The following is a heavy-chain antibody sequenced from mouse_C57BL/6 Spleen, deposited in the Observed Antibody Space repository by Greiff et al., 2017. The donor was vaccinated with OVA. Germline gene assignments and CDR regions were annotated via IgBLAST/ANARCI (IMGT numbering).Heavy chain of an antibody. CDR2: IHPNSGST. J-gene: IGHJ4*01. CDR3: ARRDYYGSSYLYAMDY. CDR1: GYTFTSYW. Sequence: VQLQQSGAELVKTGASVKLSCKASGYTFTSYWMHWVKQRPGQGLEWIGMIHPNSGSTNYNEKFKSKTTLTVDKSSSTAYMQLSSLTSEDSAVYYCARRDYYGSSYLYAMDYWGQGTSVTVAT. V-gene: IGHV1-64*01. D-gene: IGHD1-1*01.